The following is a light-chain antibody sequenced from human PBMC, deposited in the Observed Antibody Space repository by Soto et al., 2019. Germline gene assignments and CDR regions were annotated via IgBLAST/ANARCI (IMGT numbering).Light chain of an antibody. Sequence: ALTQPPSASGFPGHSVTISCTGTSSDVGFYDYVSWYQQHPGKAPKLVIYEVTKRPSGVPDRVSASKSGNTASLTVSGLRAEDEADYYCSSYAGSNNFVFGSGTKVTVL. CDR2: EVT. CDR3: SSYAGSNNFV. CDR1: SSDVGFYDY. V-gene: IGLV2-8*01. J-gene: IGLJ1*01.